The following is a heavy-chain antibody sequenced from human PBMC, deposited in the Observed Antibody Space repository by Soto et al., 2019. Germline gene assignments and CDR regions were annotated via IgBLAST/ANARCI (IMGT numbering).Heavy chain of an antibody. J-gene: IGHJ3*02. V-gene: IGHV3-73*01. CDR2: IRSKANSYAT. CDR1: GFTFSGSA. CDR3: TRPLSKGEMDAFDI. Sequence: GGSLRLSCAASGFTFSGSAMHWVRQASGKGLEWVGHIRSKANSYATAYAASVKGRFTISRDDSKNTAYLQMNSLKTEDTAVYYCTRPLSKGEMDAFDIWGQGTMVTVSS. D-gene: IGHD3-16*01.